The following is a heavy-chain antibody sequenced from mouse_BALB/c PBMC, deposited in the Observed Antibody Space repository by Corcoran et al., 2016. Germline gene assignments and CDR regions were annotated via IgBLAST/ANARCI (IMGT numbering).Heavy chain of an antibody. D-gene: IGHD1-2*01. CDR2: ISCYNGAT. CDR3: ASSPLLRLQGYAMDY. Sequence: LVKTGASVKISCKASGYSFTGYYMHWVKQSHGKSLEWIGYISCYNGATSYNQKFKGKATFTVDTSSSTAYMQFNSLTSEDSAVYYCASSPLLRLQGYAMDYLGQGTSVTVSS. J-gene: IGHJ4*01. V-gene: IGHV1S34*01. CDR1: GYSFTGYY.